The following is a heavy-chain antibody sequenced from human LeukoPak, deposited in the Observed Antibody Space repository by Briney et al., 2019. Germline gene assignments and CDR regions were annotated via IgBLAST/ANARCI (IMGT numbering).Heavy chain of an antibody. CDR2: ISYDGSNK. Sequence: GGSLRLSCAASGFTFSSYGMHWVRQAPGKGLEWVAVISYDGSNKYYADSVKGRFTISRDNSKNTLYLQMDNLRAEDTAVYYCARYYYDSSGYSIFDYWGQGTLVTVSS. CDR1: GFTFSSYG. V-gene: IGHV3-30*03. CDR3: ARYYYDSSGYSIFDY. D-gene: IGHD3-22*01. J-gene: IGHJ4*02.